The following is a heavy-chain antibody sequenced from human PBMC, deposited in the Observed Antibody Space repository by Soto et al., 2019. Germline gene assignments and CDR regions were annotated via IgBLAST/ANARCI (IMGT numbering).Heavy chain of an antibody. CDR3: ARHPERIAEIGWFDP. Sequence: EVQLVECGGGLGQPGGSLRLSYAASGFTFSSYSMNWVRQAPGKGLEWVSYISSSSSTIYYADSVKGRFTISRDNAKNSLYLQMNSLRAEDTAVYYCARHPERIAEIGWFDPWGQGTLVTVST. CDR2: ISSSSSTI. V-gene: IGHV3-48*01. D-gene: IGHD6-13*01. CDR1: GFTFSSYS. J-gene: IGHJ5*02.